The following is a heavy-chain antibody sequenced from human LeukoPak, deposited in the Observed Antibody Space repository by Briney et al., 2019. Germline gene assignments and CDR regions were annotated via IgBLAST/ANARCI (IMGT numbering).Heavy chain of an antibody. V-gene: IGHV4-59*01. CDR2: IYYSGST. D-gene: IGHD3-10*01. CDR1: GGSISSYY. Sequence: ASETLSLTCTVSGGSISSYYWSWIRQPPGKGLEWIGYIYYSGSTNYNPSLKSRVTISVDTSKNQFSLKPSSVTAADTAVYYCASGYGSGSAPYYFDYWGQGTLVTVSS. CDR3: ASGYGSGSAPYYFDY. J-gene: IGHJ4*02.